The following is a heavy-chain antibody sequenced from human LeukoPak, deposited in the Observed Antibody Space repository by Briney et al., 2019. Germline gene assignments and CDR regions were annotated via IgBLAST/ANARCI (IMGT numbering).Heavy chain of an antibody. Sequence: QPGGSLRLSCGGSGFNFSKYSMSWVRQAPGQGLEWVSSVSGGSDITYYADSVKGRFTISRDNSKNTVFLQMNSLRAEDTALYYCAKDYYDSSGYLFDYWGQGTLVIVSS. D-gene: IGHD3-22*01. J-gene: IGHJ4*02. CDR2: VSGGSDIT. CDR1: GFNFSKYS. CDR3: AKDYYDSSGYLFDY. V-gene: IGHV3-23*01.